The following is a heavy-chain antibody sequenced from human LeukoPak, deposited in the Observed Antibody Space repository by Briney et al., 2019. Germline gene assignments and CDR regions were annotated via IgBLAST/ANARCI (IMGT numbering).Heavy chain of an antibody. CDR2: INPNSDGT. Sequence: ASVKVSCKASGYTFTGYYMHWVRQAPGQGLEWMGWINPNSDGTNYAQKFQGRVTMTRDTSISTAYMELSRLRSDDTAVYYCARGIVVITLDAFDIWGQGTMVTVSS. J-gene: IGHJ3*02. CDR3: ARGIVVITLDAFDI. V-gene: IGHV1-2*02. D-gene: IGHD3-22*01. CDR1: GYTFTGYY.